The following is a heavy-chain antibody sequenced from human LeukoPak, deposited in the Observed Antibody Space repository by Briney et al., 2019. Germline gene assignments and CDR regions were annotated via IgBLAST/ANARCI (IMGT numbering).Heavy chain of an antibody. CDR3: ARDPVHIVVVTVTHRGNWFDP. V-gene: IGHV3-11*01. J-gene: IGHJ5*02. D-gene: IGHD2-21*02. Sequence: GGSLRLSCAASGFTFSDYYMSWIRQAPGKGLEWVSYISSSGSTIYYADSVKGRFTISRDNAKNSLYLQMNSLRAEDTAVYYCARDPVHIVVVTVTHRGNWFDPWGQGTLVTVSS. CDR1: GFTFSDYY. CDR2: ISSSGSTI.